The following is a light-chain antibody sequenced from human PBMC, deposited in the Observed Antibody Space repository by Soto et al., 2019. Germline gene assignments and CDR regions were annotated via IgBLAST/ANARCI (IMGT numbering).Light chain of an antibody. V-gene: IGKV1-9*01. CDR1: QGISSY. CDR2: AAS. CDR3: QKYDSVPWS. J-gene: IGKJ1*01. Sequence: DIQLTQSPSFLSASVGDRVTITCRASQGISSYLAWYQQKPGKAPKLLIYAASTLQSGVPSRFSGSGSGTEFTLTISSLQPEDFATYYCQKYDSVPWSFGQGTRVEI.